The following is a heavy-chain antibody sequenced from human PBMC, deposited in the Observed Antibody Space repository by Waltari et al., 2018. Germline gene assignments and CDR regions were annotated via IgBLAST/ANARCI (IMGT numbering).Heavy chain of an antibody. CDR3: ARDWDDGYFDY. J-gene: IGHJ4*02. V-gene: IGHV1-2*06. CDR1: TFTGYY. CDR2: INPNSGGT. D-gene: IGHD1-26*01. Sequence: TFTGYYMHWVRQAPGQGLEWMGRINPNSGGTNYAQKFQGRVTMTRDTSISTAYMELSRLRSDDTAVYYCARDWDDGYFDYWGQGTLVTVSS.